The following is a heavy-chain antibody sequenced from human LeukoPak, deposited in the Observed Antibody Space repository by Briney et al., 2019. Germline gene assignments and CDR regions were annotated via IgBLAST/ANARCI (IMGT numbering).Heavy chain of an antibody. J-gene: IGHJ4*02. Sequence: SETLSLTCDVSGDSISNSNWWSWVRQPPGKGLEWVGEISHSGSINYNPSLKSRVIISMDKFKNHFSLKLSSITAADTAVYYCARAMAATSGRFSLGYWGQGTLVTVSS. V-gene: IGHV4-4*02. CDR3: ARAMAATSGRFSLGY. CDR2: ISHSGSI. D-gene: IGHD2-15*01. CDR1: GDSISNSNW.